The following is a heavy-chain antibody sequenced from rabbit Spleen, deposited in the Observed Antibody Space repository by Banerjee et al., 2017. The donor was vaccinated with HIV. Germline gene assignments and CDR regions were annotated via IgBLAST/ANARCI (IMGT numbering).Heavy chain of an antibody. CDR2: IESGSSGFT. D-gene: IGHD4-1*01. CDR1: GVSFSSNVY. V-gene: IGHV1S40*01. Sequence: QSLEESGGDLVKPGASLTLTCTASGVSFSSNVYMCWVRQAPGKGLEWIACIESGSSGFTYSATWAKGRFIMSRTSSTKVTLQMTSLTAADTATYLCARDLAGIIGWNFGLWGQGTLVTVS. CDR3: ARDLAGIIGWNFGL. J-gene: IGHJ3*01.